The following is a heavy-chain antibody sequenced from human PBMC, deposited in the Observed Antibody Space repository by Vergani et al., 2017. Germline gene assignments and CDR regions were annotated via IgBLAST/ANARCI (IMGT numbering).Heavy chain of an antibody. CDR2: IYYSGST. CDR3: ARGGASAMVFGDYYYGMDV. CDR1: GGSFSGYY. Sequence: QVQLQQWGAGLLKPSETLSLTCAVYGGSFSGYYWSWIRQPPGKGLEWIGYIYYSGSTNYNPSLKSRVTISVDTSKNQFSLKLSSVTAADTAVYYCARGGASAMVFGDYYYGMDVWGRETTVTVSS. V-gene: IGHV4-34*11. D-gene: IGHD5-18*01. J-gene: IGHJ6*02.